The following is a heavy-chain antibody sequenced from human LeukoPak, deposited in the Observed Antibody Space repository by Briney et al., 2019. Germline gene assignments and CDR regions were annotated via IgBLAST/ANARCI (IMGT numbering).Heavy chain of an antibody. V-gene: IGHV3-30*18. CDR3: AKDSNRGEWLTHYYYYYYGMDV. CDR2: ISYDGSNK. D-gene: IGHD3-3*01. Sequence: PGGSLRLSCAASGFTFSSYGMHWVRQAPGKGLEWVAVISYDGSNKYYADSVKGRFTISRDNSKNTLYLQMNSLRAEDTAVYYCAKDSNRGEWLTHYYYYYYGMDVWGQGTTVTVSS. J-gene: IGHJ6*02. CDR1: GFTFSSYG.